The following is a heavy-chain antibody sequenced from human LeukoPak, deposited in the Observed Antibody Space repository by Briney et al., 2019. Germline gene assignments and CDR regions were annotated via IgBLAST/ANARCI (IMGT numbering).Heavy chain of an antibody. CDR3: ARVGIVLVTGSNWVDP. Sequence: SETLSLTCTVSGASISSSDYYWGWIRQPPGKGLEWIGTIYHSGSTYYNTSLKSRVTISVDTSKNQFSLKFNSVTAADAAVYYCARVGIVLVTGSNWVDPWGQGTLVTVSS. D-gene: IGHD3-22*01. CDR1: GASISSSDYY. J-gene: IGHJ5*02. V-gene: IGHV4-39*07. CDR2: IYHSGST.